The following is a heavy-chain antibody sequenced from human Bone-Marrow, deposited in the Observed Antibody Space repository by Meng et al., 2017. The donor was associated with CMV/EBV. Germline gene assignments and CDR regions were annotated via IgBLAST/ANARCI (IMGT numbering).Heavy chain of an antibody. V-gene: IGHV4-39*01. CDR1: GGSITTSGYY. D-gene: IGHD2-15*01. CDR3: ARHFPKDSDDAFDV. J-gene: IGHJ3*01. Sequence: SETLSLTCSVSGGSITTSGYYWAWIRLPPGKGLEWVGSVYHSGSSYNSRSLRSRVTVSVDTSKNQFSLNLSSVTAADTAIYFCARHFPKDSDDAFDVWGQGTLVTVSS. CDR2: VYHSGSS.